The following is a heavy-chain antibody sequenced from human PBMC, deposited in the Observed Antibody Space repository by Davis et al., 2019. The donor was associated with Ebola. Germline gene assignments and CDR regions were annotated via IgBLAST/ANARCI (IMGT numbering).Heavy chain of an antibody. J-gene: IGHJ4*02. CDR3: ARTPQYTSYGSYFDY. CDR1: GGSISSGGYS. V-gene: IGHV4-30-2*01. Sequence: SETLSLTCAVSGGSISSGGYSWSWIRQPPGKGLEWIGYIYHSGSTYYNPSLKSRVTISVDRSKNQFSLKLSSVTAADTAMYYCARTPQYTSYGSYFDYWGQGALVTVSS. D-gene: IGHD1-26*01. CDR2: IYHSGST.